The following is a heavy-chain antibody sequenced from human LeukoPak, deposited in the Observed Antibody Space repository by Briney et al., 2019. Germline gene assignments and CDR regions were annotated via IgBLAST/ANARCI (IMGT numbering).Heavy chain of an antibody. CDR1: GFTVSSND. CDR3: ARDRDNWNDPYFDY. Sequence: GGSLRLSCAASGFTVSSNDMSWVRQAPGKGLEWVSSISSSSSYIYYADSVKGRFTISRDNAKDSLYLQMNSLRAEDTAVYYCARDRDNWNDPYFDYWGQGTLVTVSS. V-gene: IGHV3-21*01. D-gene: IGHD1-20*01. J-gene: IGHJ4*02. CDR2: ISSSSSYI.